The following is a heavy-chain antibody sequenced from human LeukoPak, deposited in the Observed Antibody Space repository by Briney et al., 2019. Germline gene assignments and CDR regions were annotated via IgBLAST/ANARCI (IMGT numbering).Heavy chain of an antibody. D-gene: IGHD6-6*01. CDR1: GGSISKYY. Sequence: PSETLSLTCTVSGGSISKYYWSWIRQPPGKGLEWIGNIYYSGSTNYNPSLKSRVTISVDTSKNQFSLKLSSVTAADTAVYYCAIVFSSSNPSSYYYYGMDVWGQGTTVTVSS. V-gene: IGHV4-59*01. CDR3: AIVFSSSNPSSYYYYGMDV. J-gene: IGHJ6*02. CDR2: IYYSGST.